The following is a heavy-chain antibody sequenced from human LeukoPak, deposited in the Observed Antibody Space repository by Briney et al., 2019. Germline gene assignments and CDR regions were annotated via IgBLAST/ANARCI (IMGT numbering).Heavy chain of an antibody. V-gene: IGHV1-2*02. D-gene: IGHD2-21*02. CDR3: ARERDIVVVTAISWYFDL. Sequence: ASVKVSCKASGYTFTGYYMHWVRQAPGQGLEWMGWINPNSGGTNYAQKFQGRVTMTRDTSISTAYMELNRLRSDDTAVYYCARERDIVVVTAISWYFDLWGRGTLVTVSS. J-gene: IGHJ2*01. CDR2: INPNSGGT. CDR1: GYTFTGYY.